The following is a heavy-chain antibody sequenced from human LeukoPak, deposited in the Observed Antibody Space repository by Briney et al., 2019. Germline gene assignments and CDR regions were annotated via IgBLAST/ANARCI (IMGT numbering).Heavy chain of an antibody. CDR1: GYTFTIYD. CDR2: MNPNSGNT. V-gene: IGHV1-8*01. Sequence: GASVTVSFKASGYTFTIYDINWVRQAPGQGLERMGWMNPNSGNTGYAQKFQGRVTITRNTSISTAYMELSSLRSEDTAVYYCARTMVRGVISGPWGQGTLVTVSS. D-gene: IGHD3-10*01. CDR3: ARTMVRGVISGP. J-gene: IGHJ5*02.